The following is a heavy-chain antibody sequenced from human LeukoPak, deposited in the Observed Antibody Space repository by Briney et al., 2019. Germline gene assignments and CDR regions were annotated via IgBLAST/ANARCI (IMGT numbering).Heavy chain of an antibody. V-gene: IGHV3-30-3*01. J-gene: IGHJ3*02. D-gene: IGHD6-19*01. CDR1: GFTFSSYA. Sequence: PGGSLRLSCAASGFTFSSYAMHWVRQAPGKGLEWVAVISYDGSNKYYADSVKGRFTISRDNSKNTLYLQMNSLRAGDTAVYYCARLDEAGDAFDIWGQGAMVTVSS. CDR3: ARLDEAGDAFDI. CDR2: ISYDGSNK.